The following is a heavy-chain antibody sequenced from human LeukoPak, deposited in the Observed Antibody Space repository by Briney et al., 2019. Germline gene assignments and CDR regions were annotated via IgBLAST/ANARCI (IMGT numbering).Heavy chain of an antibody. Sequence: GGSLRLSCAASGFTFTSYSVNWVRQTPGKGLEWVSSISSSSNYIYYADSVRGRFTISRDNAKNSLYLQMNSLRAEDTAVYYCAGGDLITFGGVTYWGQGTLVTVSS. CDR3: AGGDLITFGGVTY. D-gene: IGHD3-16*01. CDR2: ISSSSNYI. V-gene: IGHV3-21*01. CDR1: GFTFTSYS. J-gene: IGHJ4*02.